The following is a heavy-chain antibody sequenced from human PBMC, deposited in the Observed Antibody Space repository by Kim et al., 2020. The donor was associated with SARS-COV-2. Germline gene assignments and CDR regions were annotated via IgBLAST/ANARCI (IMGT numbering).Heavy chain of an antibody. CDR2: ISSNGGST. CDR3: VKDTCTNGVCYMGS. J-gene: IGHJ5*02. V-gene: IGHV3-64D*09. CDR1: GFTFSSYA. D-gene: IGHD2-8*01. Sequence: GGSLRLSCSASGFTFSSYAMHWVRQAPGKGLEWVSGISSNGGSTYYADSVKGRFTISRDNSKNTLYLQMSSLRAEDTAVYYCVKDTCTNGVCYMGSWGQGTLVTVSS.